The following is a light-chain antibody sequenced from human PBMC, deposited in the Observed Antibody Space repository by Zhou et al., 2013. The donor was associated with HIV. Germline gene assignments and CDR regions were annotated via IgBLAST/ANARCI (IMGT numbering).Light chain of an antibody. V-gene: IGKV1-33*01. J-gene: IGKJ2*01. CDR2: DAS. Sequence: DIQMTQSPSSLSASVGDRVTITCQASQDISKYLNWYQQKPGKAPKLLIYDASNLETGVPSRFSGSGSGTDFTFTISSLQAEDIATYYCQQYDNLPRTFGQGTKLEIK. CDR3: QQYDNLPRT. CDR1: QDISKY.